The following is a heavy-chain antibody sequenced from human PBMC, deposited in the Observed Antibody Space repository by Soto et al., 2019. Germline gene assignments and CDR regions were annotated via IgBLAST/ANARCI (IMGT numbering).Heavy chain of an antibody. Sequence: EVQLLESGGGLVQPGESLRLSCAASGFTSSSFAMNWVRQGPGKGLEWVSTISAGDITFYTDSVKCRFTISRDSSKSTLFPAMNVLIADDTALYDCANALGGKFNNSDFDYWGRGTLVPGSS. CDR3: ANALGGKFNNSDFDY. D-gene: IGHD1-1*01. J-gene: IGHJ4*01. CDR1: GFTSSSFA. CDR2: ISAGDIT. V-gene: IGHV3-23*01.